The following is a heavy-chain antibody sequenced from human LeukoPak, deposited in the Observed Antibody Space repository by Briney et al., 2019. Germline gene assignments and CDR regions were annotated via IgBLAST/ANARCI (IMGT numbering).Heavy chain of an antibody. CDR1: GFTFSSYW. CDR2: ISSSGSTI. D-gene: IGHD6-13*01. CDR3: ARMTHGGYWFDP. V-gene: IGHV3-48*04. J-gene: IGHJ5*02. Sequence: GGSLRLSCAASGFTFSSYWMSWVRQAPGKGLEWVSYISSSGSTIYYADSVKGRFTISRDNARDSLYLEMSSLRVEDTAVYYCARMTHGGYWFDPWGQGTLVTVSS.